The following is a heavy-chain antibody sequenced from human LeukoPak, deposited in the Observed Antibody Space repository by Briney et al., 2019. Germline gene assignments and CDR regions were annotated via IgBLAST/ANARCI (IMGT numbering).Heavy chain of an antibody. D-gene: IGHD6-19*01. V-gene: IGHV3-53*01. Sequence: PGGSLRLSCAASGFTVSSNYMSWVRQAPGKGLEWVSVICSGGSTYYADSVKGRFTISRDNSKNTLYLQMNSLRAEDTAVYYCARDNGRGWYYFDYWGQGTLVTVSS. CDR3: ARDNGRGWYYFDY. J-gene: IGHJ4*02. CDR1: GFTVSSNY. CDR2: ICSGGST.